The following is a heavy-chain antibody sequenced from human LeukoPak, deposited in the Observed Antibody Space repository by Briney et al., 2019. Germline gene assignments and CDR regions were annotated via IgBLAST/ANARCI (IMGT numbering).Heavy chain of an antibody. V-gene: IGHV4-61*02. CDR1: GGSISSGSYY. Sequence: SETLSLTCTVSGGSISSGSYYWSWIRQPAGKGLEWIGRIYTSGSTNYNPSLKSRVTISVDTSKNQFSLKLSSVTAADTAVYYCARDGHGYCYGYVRSYYYYYMDVWGKGTTVTVSS. CDR3: ARDGHGYCYGYVRSYYYYYMDV. D-gene: IGHD5-18*01. J-gene: IGHJ6*03. CDR2: IYTSGST.